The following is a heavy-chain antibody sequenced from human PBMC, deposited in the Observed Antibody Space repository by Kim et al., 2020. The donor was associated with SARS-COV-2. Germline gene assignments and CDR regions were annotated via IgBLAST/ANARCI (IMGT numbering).Heavy chain of an antibody. CDR3: VRGETNYYYYYYMDV. V-gene: IGHV1-3*04. J-gene: IGHJ6*03. Sequence: ASVKVSCKASGYIFTDYAIHWVRQAPGQRLEWMGWINTGTGNTKYSQKFQGRFTVTGDTSANTAYLELSSLTSEDTAVYYCVRGETNYYYYYYMDVWGKGTTVTVSS. CDR2: INTGTGNT. D-gene: IGHD1-26*01. CDR1: GYIFTDYA.